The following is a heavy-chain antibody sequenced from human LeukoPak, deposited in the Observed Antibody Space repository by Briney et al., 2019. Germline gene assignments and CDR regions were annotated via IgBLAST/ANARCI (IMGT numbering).Heavy chain of an antibody. D-gene: IGHD3-10*01. J-gene: IGHJ4*02. CDR1: GFTFSSYS. Sequence: GVSLRLSCAASGFTFSSYSMNWVRQAPGKGLEWVSSISSSSSYIYYADSVKGRFTISRDNAKNSLYLQMNSLRAEDTAVYYCARSSSITMVRGVISHYFDYWGQGTLVTVSS. CDR2: ISSSSSYI. V-gene: IGHV3-21*01. CDR3: ARSSSITMVRGVISHYFDY.